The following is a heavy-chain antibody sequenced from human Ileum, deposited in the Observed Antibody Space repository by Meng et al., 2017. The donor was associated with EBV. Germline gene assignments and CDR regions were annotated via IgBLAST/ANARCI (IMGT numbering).Heavy chain of an antibody. CDR3: ARGNKVSDRGFDY. V-gene: IGHV4-34*01. CDR2: INHSGST. J-gene: IGHJ4*02. CDR1: GVSFSGSY. D-gene: IGHD3-10*01. Sequence: GHLQQWSARLLKPSETLSRTCAVHGVSFSGSYWSWIRQPPGKGLEWIGDINHSGSTNYNPSLKSRVTISVDTSKNPFSLKLSSVTAADTAVYYCARGNKVSDRGFDYWGQGTLVTVSS.